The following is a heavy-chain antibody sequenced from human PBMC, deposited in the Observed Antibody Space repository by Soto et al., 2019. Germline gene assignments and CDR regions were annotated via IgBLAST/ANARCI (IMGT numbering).Heavy chain of an antibody. CDR1: GYTFTGHY. Sequence: QVQLVQSGAEVKPPGASVKVSCKASGYTFTGHYMHWVRQVSGKRLEHLGWLKSDNGGTYYAPKFQGRVTFTRDTSTCTAYVELNGLQSDDTAVYFCARDLCPLGSGTACPLYGLDIWGQGTTVVVS. CDR3: ARDLCPLGSGTACPLYGLDI. CDR2: LKSDNGGT. J-gene: IGHJ6*02. V-gene: IGHV1-2*02. D-gene: IGHD3-10*01.